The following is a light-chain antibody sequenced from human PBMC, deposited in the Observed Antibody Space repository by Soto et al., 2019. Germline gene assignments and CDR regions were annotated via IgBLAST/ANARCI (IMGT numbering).Light chain of an antibody. CDR3: CSYVGSGLGV. J-gene: IGLJ3*02. CDR1: SSDIGSYNL. V-gene: IGLV2-23*02. Sequence: QSVLTQPASVSGSPGQSITISCTGTSSDIGSYNLVSWYQQHPDKAPKLMIYEVSKRPSGVSNRFSGSKSGNTAFLTISGLQAEDEADYYCCSYVGSGLGVFGGGTKLTVL. CDR2: EVS.